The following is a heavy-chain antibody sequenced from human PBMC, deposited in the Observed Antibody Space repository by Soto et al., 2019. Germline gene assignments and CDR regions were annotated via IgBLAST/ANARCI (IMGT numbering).Heavy chain of an antibody. CDR2: ISGSGSST. D-gene: IGHD3-22*01. J-gene: IGHJ1*01. V-gene: IGHV3-23*01. CDR3: AKDIPVHMIVVVTQPGVEYFQH. CDR1: GFTFSSYA. Sequence: EVQLLESGGGLVQPGGSLRLSCAASGFTFSSYAMSWVRQAPGKGLEWVSAISGSGSSTYYADSVKGRFTISRDNSKNTLYLQMNSLRAEDTAVYYCAKDIPVHMIVVVTQPGVEYFQHWGQGTLVTVSS.